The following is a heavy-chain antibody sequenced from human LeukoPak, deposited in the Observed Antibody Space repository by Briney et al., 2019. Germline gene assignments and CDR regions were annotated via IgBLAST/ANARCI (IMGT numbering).Heavy chain of an antibody. CDR3: ALEGTTYYFDY. D-gene: IGHD1-14*01. V-gene: IGHV1-69*05. CDR2: IIPMFGTA. Sequence: GPSVKVSCKAAGGTLSSDGVSWVRQAPGQGLEWLGGIIPMFGTANYAQKFQGRVTITTDESTSTAHMELSSLRSEDTAVYYCALEGTTYYFDYWGQGTLVTVSS. J-gene: IGHJ4*02. CDR1: GGTLSSDG.